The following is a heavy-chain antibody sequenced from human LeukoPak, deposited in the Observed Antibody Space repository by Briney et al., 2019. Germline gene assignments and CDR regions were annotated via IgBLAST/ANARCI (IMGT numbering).Heavy chain of an antibody. D-gene: IGHD3-22*01. V-gene: IGHV3-30*03. CDR3: ARDAPSYYYDSSGSLFDY. CDR2: ISYDGSNK. Sequence: GGSLRLSCAASGFTFSSYSMNWVRQAPGKGLEWVAVISYDGSNKYYADSVKGRFTISRDNAKNSLYLQMNSLRAEDTAVYYCARDAPSYYYDSSGSLFDYWGQGTLVTVSS. J-gene: IGHJ4*02. CDR1: GFTFSSYS.